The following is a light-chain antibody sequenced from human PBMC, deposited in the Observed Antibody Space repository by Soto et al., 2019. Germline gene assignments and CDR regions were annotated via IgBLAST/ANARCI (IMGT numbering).Light chain of an antibody. Sequence: EIVLTQSPATLSLSPGERATLSCRASQSVSSNLAWYQQKPGQAPRLLIYGASTRATGVPARFSGGGSGTEFTLTITSLQSEDFAVYYCQQRSNWPPTFGQGTKV. CDR1: QSVSSN. CDR2: GAS. V-gene: IGKV3-11*01. J-gene: IGKJ1*01. CDR3: QQRSNWPPT.